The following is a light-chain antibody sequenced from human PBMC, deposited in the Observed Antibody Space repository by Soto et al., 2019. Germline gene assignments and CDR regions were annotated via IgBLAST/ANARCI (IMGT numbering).Light chain of an antibody. V-gene: IGKV1-5*03. CDR1: QTISSW. CDR2: KAS. CDR3: QQYNTYSET. J-gene: IGKJ1*01. Sequence: DIQMTQSPSTLSGSVGDRVTITCRASQTISSWLAWYQQKPGKAPKLLIYKASTLKSGVPSRFSGSGSVTEFTLTINNLQPDDFATYYCQQYNTYSETFGQGTKVAIK.